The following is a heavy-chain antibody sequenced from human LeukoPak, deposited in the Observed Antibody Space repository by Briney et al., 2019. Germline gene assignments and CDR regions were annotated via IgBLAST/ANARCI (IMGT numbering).Heavy chain of an antibody. CDR2: FDPEDGET. CDR3: ATYGGFRGYDSSGYYY. CDR1: GYTLTELS. Sequence: ASVKVSCKVSGYTLTELSMHWVRQAPRKGLEWMGGFDPEDGETIYAQKFQGRVTMTEDTSTDTAYMELSSLRSEDTAVYYCATYGGFRGYDSSGYYYWGQGTLVTVSS. D-gene: IGHD3-22*01. J-gene: IGHJ4*02. V-gene: IGHV1-24*01.